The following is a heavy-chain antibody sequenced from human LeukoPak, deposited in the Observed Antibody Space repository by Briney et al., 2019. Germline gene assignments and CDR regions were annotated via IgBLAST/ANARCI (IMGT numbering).Heavy chain of an antibody. CDR3: ARDLEWITMVRGVSNWFDP. D-gene: IGHD3-10*01. CDR1: GYTFTSYG. J-gene: IGHJ5*02. V-gene: IGHV1-18*04. CDR2: ISAYNGNT. Sequence: ASVKVSCKASGYTFTSYGISWVRQAPGQGLEWMGWISAYNGNTNHAQKLQGRVTMTTDTSTSTAYMELRSLRSDDTAVYYCARDLEWITMVRGVSNWFDPWGQGTLVTVSS.